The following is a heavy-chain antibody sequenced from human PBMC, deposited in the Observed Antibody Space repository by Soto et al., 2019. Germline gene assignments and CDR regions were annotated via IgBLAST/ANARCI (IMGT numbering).Heavy chain of an antibody. CDR1: GYTFTSYD. CDR3: ARDYGDRSNYYYYYYMDV. V-gene: IGHV1-8*01. Sequence: ASVKVSCKASGYTFTSYDINWVRQATGQGLEWMGWMNPNSGNTGYAQKFQGRVTMTRNTAISTAYMELSSLRSEDTAVYYCARDYGDRSNYYYYYYMDVWGKGTTVTVSS. J-gene: IGHJ6*03. CDR2: MNPNSGNT. D-gene: IGHD4-17*01.